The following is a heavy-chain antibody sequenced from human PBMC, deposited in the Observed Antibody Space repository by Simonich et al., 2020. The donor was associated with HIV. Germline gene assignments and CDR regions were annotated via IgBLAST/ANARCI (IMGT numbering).Heavy chain of an antibody. V-gene: IGHV3-30*07. D-gene: IGHD3-16*01. CDR1: GFTCSSYA. CDR2: ISYDGSNK. Sequence: QVQLVESGGGVVQHGRSLRLSCAASGFTCSSYAMTWVRQDPGKGLEWVAVISYDGSNKYYADSVKGRFTISRDNSKNTLYLQMNSLRADDTAVYYCASGGSISSVWADDYWGQGTLVTVSS. CDR3: ASGGSISSVWADDY. J-gene: IGHJ4*02.